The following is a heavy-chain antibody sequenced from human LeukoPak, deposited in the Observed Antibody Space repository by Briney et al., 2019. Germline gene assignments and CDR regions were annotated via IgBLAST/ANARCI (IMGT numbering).Heavy chain of an antibody. CDR1: GGSISSSSYY. V-gene: IGHV4-61*05. Sequence: SETLSLTCTVSGGSISSSSYYWSWIRQPPGKGLEWIGYIYYSGSTNYNPSLKSRVTISVDTSKNQFSLKLSSVTAADTAVYYCARSDGYNLDYWGQGTLVTVSS. CDR2: IYYSGST. CDR3: ARSDGYNLDY. D-gene: IGHD5-12*01. J-gene: IGHJ4*02.